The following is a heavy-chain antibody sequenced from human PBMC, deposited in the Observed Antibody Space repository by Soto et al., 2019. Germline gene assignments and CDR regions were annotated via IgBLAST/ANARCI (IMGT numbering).Heavy chain of an antibody. J-gene: IGHJ4*02. CDR3: ARTHRLGGGQQVG. Sequence: EVQLLESGGGLVQPGGSLRLSCAASGFTFSSIAMSWVRQAPGKGLEWVSAISGSGGNTYYADSVMGRFTISGDTSKNTLYLQMNSLRAEDTAIYYCARTHRLGGGQQVGWGQGALVTVSS. CDR2: ISGSGGNT. V-gene: IGHV3-23*01. D-gene: IGHD6-13*01. CDR1: GFTFSSIA.